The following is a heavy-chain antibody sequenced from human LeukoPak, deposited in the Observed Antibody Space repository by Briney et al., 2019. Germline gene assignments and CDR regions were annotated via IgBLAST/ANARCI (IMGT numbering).Heavy chain of an antibody. V-gene: IGHV3-7*01. J-gene: IGHJ5*01. Sequence: GVSLRLSCAASGFPFSGYWMDWVRQAPGKGMEWVANINQDGSTQYYAASVKGRFTISRDNAKSSLYLQMNILRAEDAAVYFCSRSLDSVGQGALVTVSS. CDR1: GFPFSGYW. CDR2: INQDGSTQ. CDR3: SRSLDS.